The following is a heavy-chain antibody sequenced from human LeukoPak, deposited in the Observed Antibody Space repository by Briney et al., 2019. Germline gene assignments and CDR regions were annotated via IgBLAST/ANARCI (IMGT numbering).Heavy chain of an antibody. CDR3: AKPTGSYSTGAGYYGMDV. V-gene: IGHV3-23*01. CDR1: GFTFSSYA. D-gene: IGHD1-26*01. Sequence: GGSLRLSCAASGFTFSSYAMSWVRQAPGKGLEWVSGISAGGSSTYYADSVRGRFTISRDNSKNTLYLQMNSLRAEDTAVYYCAKPTGSYSTGAGYYGMDVWGQGTTVTVFS. J-gene: IGHJ6*02. CDR2: ISAGGSST.